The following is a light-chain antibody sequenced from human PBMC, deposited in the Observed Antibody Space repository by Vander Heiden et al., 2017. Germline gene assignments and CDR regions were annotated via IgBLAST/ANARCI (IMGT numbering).Light chain of an antibody. CDR3: QQRSNWPLLT. J-gene: IGKJ4*01. V-gene: IGKV3-11*01. Sequence: EIVLTQSPATLSLSPVERATLSCRASQSVSSYLGWYQQKPGQAPRLLIYDASNRASGIPARFSGGGSGTDFTLTISSLEPEDFAVYYCQQRSNWPLLTFGGGTKVEIK. CDR2: DAS. CDR1: QSVSSY.